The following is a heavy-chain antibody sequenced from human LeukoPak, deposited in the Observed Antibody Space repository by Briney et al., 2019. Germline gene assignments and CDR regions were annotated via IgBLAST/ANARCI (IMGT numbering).Heavy chain of an antibody. V-gene: IGHV4-4*02. Sequence: PSGTLSLTCAVSGGSILSTNWWSWVRQPPGKGLEWIGEVHLNGATYYNPSVEGRVTMSIDKSKNHLSLEVISVTAADTAMYYCTRESGAFSPFGFWGQGTLVTVSS. CDR1: GGSILSTNW. D-gene: IGHD1-26*01. CDR2: VHLNGAT. J-gene: IGHJ4*02. CDR3: TRESGAFSPFGF.